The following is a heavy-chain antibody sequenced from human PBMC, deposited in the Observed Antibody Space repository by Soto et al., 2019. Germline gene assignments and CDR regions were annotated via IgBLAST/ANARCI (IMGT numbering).Heavy chain of an antibody. CDR1: GFSLSNARMG. V-gene: IGHV2-26*01. D-gene: IGHD3-10*01. Sequence: QVTLKESGPVLVKPTETLTLTCTVSGFSLSNARMGVSWIRQPPGKALEWLAHIFSNDEKSYSTSLKSRLTISKDTSKSQVVLTMTNMDPVDTATYYCARTILLWFGELLYLWFDPWGQGTLVTVSS. J-gene: IGHJ5*02. CDR2: IFSNDEK. CDR3: ARTILLWFGELLYLWFDP.